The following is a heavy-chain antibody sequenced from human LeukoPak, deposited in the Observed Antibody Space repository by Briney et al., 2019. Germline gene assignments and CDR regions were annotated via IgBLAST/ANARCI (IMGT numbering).Heavy chain of an antibody. CDR1: GGSISSSSYY. D-gene: IGHD6-19*01. J-gene: IGHJ4*02. V-gene: IGHV4-39*01. CDR2: IYYSGST. Sequence: KPSETLSLTCTVSGGSISSSSYYWGWIRQPPGKGLEWIGSIYYSGSTYYNPSLKSRVTISVDTSKNQFSLKLSSVTAADTAVYYCARSYSSVAFDYWGQGTLVTVSS. CDR3: ARSYSSVAFDY.